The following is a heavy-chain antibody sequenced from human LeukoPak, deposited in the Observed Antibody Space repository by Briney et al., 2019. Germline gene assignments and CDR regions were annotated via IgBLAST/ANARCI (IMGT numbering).Heavy chain of an antibody. J-gene: IGHJ6*03. CDR1: GGSFSGYY. CDR3: ARVPYMDV. CDR2: INHSGDT. V-gene: IGHV4-34*01. Sequence: PSETLSLTCTFYGGSFSGYYWGWLRQPPGKGLEWIGEINHSGDTNYNPSLKSRVILSVDTSKNQFSLKLNSVTAADTSVYYCARVPYMDVWGKGTTVTVSS.